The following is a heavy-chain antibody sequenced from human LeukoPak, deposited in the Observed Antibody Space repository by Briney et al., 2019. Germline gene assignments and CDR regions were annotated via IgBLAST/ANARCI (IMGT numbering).Heavy chain of an antibody. CDR1: GDSISSYY. Sequence: SETLSPTCTVSGDSISSYYWGWIRQPPGKGLEWIGIIYYSGSTYYSPSLKSRVTISVDTSKNQFSLKLSSVTAADTAVYYCARGAAGLSGLNGMDVWGQGTTVTVSS. J-gene: IGHJ6*02. CDR2: IYYSGST. V-gene: IGHV4-39*01. CDR3: ARGAAGLSGLNGMDV. D-gene: IGHD2/OR15-2a*01.